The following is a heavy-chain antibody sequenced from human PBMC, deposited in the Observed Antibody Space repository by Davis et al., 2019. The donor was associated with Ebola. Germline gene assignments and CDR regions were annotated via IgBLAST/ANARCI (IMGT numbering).Heavy chain of an antibody. CDR2: IYYSGST. J-gene: IGHJ6*02. V-gene: IGHV4-59*12. CDR1: GGSISSYY. CDR3: ARAKEFGYYGMDV. D-gene: IGHD3-10*01. Sequence: SETLSLTCTVSGGSISSYYWSWIRQPPGKGLEWIGYIYYSGSTNYNPSLKSRVTISVDTSKNQFSLKLSSVTAADTAVYYCARAKEFGYYGMDVWGQGTTVTVPS.